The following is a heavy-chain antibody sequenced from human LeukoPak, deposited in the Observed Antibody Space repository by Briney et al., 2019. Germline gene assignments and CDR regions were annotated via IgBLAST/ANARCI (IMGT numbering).Heavy chain of an antibody. J-gene: IGHJ5*02. CDR3: ARRPYSGSPNWFDP. D-gene: IGHD1-26*01. CDR2: INLGDSDT. V-gene: IGHV5-51*01. Sequence: GESLRITCEVSGHRFTNHWIGWVRQMPGKGLEWMGIINLGDSDTKYSPSFQGQVTISLDKSISTAYLQWRSLKASDTAMYYCARRPYSGSPNWFDPWGQGTLVTVSS. CDR1: GHRFTNHW.